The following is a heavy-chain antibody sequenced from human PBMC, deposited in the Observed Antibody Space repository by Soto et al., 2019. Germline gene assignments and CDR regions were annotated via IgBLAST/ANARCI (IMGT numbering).Heavy chain of an antibody. J-gene: IGHJ4*02. V-gene: IGHV3-15*07. CDR2: IKSKTDGGTT. CDR1: GFTFSNAW. CDR3: TTGYSGYGFDY. D-gene: IGHD5-12*01. Sequence: EVQRVESGGGLVKPGGSLRLSCAASGFTFSNAWTNWVRQAPGKGLEWVGRIKSKTDGGTTDYAAPVKGRFTISRDDSKNTLYLQMNSLKTEDTAVYYSTTGYSGYGFDYWGQRTLVTVSS.